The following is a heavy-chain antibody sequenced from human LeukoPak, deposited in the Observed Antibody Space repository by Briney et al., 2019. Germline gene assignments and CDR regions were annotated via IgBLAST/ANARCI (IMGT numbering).Heavy chain of an antibody. J-gene: IGHJ3*02. CDR1: GFTFSSYA. V-gene: IGHV3-23*01. CDR2: ISGSGGST. D-gene: IGHD2-15*01. CDR3: AKEVVVVVAAGGFDAFDI. Sequence: TGGSLRLSCAASGFTFSSYAMSWVRQAPGKGLEWVSAISGSGGSTYYADSVKGRFTISRDNSKNTLYLQMNSLRAEDTAVYYCAKEVVVVVAAGGFDAFDIWGQGTMVTVSS.